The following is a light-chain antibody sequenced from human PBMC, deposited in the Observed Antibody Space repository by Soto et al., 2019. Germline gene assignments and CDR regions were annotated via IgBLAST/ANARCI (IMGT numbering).Light chain of an antibody. Sequence: DIQMTQSPSSLSASIGDRVTITCRASQGIRNGLGWYQQKPGKAPKCLIYAASTLQSGVPSRFSGSGAGTEFPLTISSLQPEDFATYYCVQHKSYPWTFGQGTKVEIK. CDR2: AAS. CDR1: QGIRNG. V-gene: IGKV1-17*01. J-gene: IGKJ1*01. CDR3: VQHKSYPWT.